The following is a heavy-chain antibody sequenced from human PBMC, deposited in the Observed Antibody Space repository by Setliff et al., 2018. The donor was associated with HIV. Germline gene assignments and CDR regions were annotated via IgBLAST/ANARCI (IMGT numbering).Heavy chain of an antibody. CDR1: GGSISSGGYY. J-gene: IGHJ4*02. D-gene: IGHD3-22*01. CDR3: ARKGKYYYDSSGYSN. CDR2: IYYSGST. V-gene: IGHV4-31*03. Sequence: TLSLTCPVSGGSISSGGYYWSWIRQHPGKGLEWIGYIYYSGSTYYNPSLKSRVTISVDTSKNQFSLKLSSVTAADTAVYYCARKGKYYYDSSGYSNWGQGTLVTVSS.